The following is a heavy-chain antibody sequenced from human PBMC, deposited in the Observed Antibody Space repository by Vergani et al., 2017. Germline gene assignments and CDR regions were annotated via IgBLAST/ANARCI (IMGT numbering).Heavy chain of an antibody. J-gene: IGHJ3*02. Sequence: QVQLVQSGSELKKPGASVKVSCKASGYTFTSYAMNWVRQAPGQGLEWMGWINTNTGNPTYAQGFTGRFVFSLDTSVSTAYLQISSLKAEDTAVYYWARDPYYYDSSGPQEDAFDIWGQGTMVTVSS. CDR2: INTNTGNP. D-gene: IGHD3-22*01. CDR1: GYTFTSYA. CDR3: ARDPYYYDSSGPQEDAFDI. V-gene: IGHV7-4-1*02.